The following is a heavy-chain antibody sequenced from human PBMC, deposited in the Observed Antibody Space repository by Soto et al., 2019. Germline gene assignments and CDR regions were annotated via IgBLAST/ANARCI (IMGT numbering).Heavy chain of an antibody. CDR1: GFTVNTKY. V-gene: IGHV3-66*01. D-gene: IGHD3-16*01. CDR3: ARDPWAADY. CDR2: IYSGGST. Sequence: EVQLVESGGGLVQPGGSLRLSCAASGFTVNTKYMSWVRQAPGKGLEWVSVIYSGGSTFYADSVRGRFTISRDNSKNTVNLQMNSLRAEVTAVYYCARDPWAADYWGQGTLVTVSS. J-gene: IGHJ4*02.